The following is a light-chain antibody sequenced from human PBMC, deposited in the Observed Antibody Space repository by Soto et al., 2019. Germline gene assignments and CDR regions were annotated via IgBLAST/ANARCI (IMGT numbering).Light chain of an antibody. Sequence: QSVLTQPPSASGSPGQSVAISCTGTSSDVGGYNYVSWYQQYPGKAPKLMIYEVSNRPSGVSNRFSGSKSGNTASLTISGLQAEDEADYYCSSYTSSSTRVFGGGTKLTVL. CDR2: EVS. CDR1: SSDVGGYNY. J-gene: IGLJ3*02. V-gene: IGLV2-14*01. CDR3: SSYTSSSTRV.